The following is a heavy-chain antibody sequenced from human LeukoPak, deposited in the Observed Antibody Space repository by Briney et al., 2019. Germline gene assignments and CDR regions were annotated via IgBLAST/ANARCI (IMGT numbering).Heavy chain of an antibody. CDR1: GFTFSNYA. CDR2: ISGSGGRT. J-gene: IGHJ3*02. D-gene: IGHD3-16*02. CDR3: ALNGREVPSGAFDI. Sequence: PGGSLRLSCAASGFTFSNYAMSWARQAPGKGLEWVSAISGSGGRTYYADSVKGWFTISRDNSKNTLYLQMNSLRAEDTAIYYCALNGREVPSGAFDIWGQGTMVTVSS. V-gene: IGHV3-23*01.